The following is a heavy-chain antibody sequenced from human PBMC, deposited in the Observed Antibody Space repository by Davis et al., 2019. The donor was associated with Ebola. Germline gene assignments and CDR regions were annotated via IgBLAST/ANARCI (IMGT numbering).Heavy chain of an antibody. J-gene: IGHJ6*02. CDR1: GYTFTSYY. Sequence: AASVKVSCKASGYTFTSYYMHWVRQAPGQRLEWMGWINAGNGNTKYSQKFQGRVTITRDTSASTAYMELSSLRSEDTAVYYCARVGTIFGVVDYYYYGMDVWGQGTTVTVSS. CDR3: ARVGTIFGVVDYYYYGMDV. V-gene: IGHV1-3*01. D-gene: IGHD3-3*01. CDR2: INAGNGNT.